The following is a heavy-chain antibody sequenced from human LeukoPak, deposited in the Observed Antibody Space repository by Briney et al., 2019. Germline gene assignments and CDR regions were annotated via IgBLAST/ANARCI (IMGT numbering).Heavy chain of an antibody. CDR3: ATEGGWQPTDYGDHVY. CDR1: GYTFTNYG. D-gene: IGHD4-17*01. CDR2: ISPYNGNT. V-gene: IGHV1-18*01. J-gene: IGHJ4*02. Sequence: ASVKVSSRASGYTFTNYGITWVRHAPGQGLEWMGWISPYNGNTNYPRKLQGRVTMTTDTSTSTAYMELRSLRSDDTALYYCATEGGWQPTDYGDHVYWGQGTLVTVSS.